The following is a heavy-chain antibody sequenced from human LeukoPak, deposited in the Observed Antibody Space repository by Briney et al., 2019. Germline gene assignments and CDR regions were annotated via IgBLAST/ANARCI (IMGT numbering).Heavy chain of an antibody. CDR3: ARDRGSGSHIDY. CDR1: GYTFTGYY. J-gene: IGHJ4*02. CDR2: INPNSGGT. V-gene: IGHV1-2*02. D-gene: IGHD1-26*01. Sequence: ASVKVSCKASGYTFTGYYMHWVRQAPGQGLEWMGWINPNSGGTNYAQKFQGRVTMTRDTSISTAYMELSRLRSDDTAVYYCARDRGSGSHIDYWGQGTLVTVSS.